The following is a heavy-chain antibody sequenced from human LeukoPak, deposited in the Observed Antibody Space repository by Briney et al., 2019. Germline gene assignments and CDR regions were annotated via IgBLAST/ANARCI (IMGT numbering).Heavy chain of an antibody. CDR3: AKSPDQCVNAFDI. J-gene: IGHJ3*02. D-gene: IGHD1-14*01. V-gene: IGHV3-9*01. CDR2: ISWNSGSI. Sequence: GGSLRLSCAASGFIFDDYAMHWVRQAPGKGLEWVSGISWNSGSIGYAVSVKRRFTISSDNAKNSLYLQMNSLRAEDTALYCCAKSPDQCVNAFDIWGQGTMVTVSS. CDR1: GFIFDDYA.